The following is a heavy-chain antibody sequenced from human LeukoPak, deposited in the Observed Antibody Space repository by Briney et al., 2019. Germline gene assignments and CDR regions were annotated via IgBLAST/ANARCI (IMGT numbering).Heavy chain of an antibody. J-gene: IGHJ3*02. V-gene: IGHV4-34*01. D-gene: IGHD6-19*01. Sequence: KPSETLSLTCAVYGGSFSGYYWSWIRQPPGKGLEWIGEINHSGSTNSNPSLKSRVTISVDTSKNQFSLKLSSVTAADTAVYYCARMSLAVAGTSPVDAFDIWGQGTMVTVSS. CDR3: ARMSLAVAGTSPVDAFDI. CDR2: INHSGST. CDR1: GGSFSGYY.